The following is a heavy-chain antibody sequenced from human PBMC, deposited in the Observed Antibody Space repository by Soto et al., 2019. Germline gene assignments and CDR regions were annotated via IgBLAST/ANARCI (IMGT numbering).Heavy chain of an antibody. V-gene: IGHV3-7*01. CDR2: IKQDGSEK. J-gene: IGHJ4*02. CDR1: GFTFSSYW. D-gene: IGHD3-9*01. Sequence: GGSLRLSCAASGFTFSSYWMSWVRQAPGKGLEWVANIKQDGSEKYYVDSVKGRFTISRDNAKNSLYLQMNSLRAEDTAVYYCASLYYDILTGWGGIDYWGQGTLVTVSS. CDR3: ASLYYDILTGWGGIDY.